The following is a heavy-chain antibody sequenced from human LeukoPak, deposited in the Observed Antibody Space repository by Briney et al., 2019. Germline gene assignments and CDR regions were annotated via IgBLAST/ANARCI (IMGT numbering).Heavy chain of an antibody. J-gene: IGHJ4*02. Sequence: SSETLSLTCTVSGGSISSSSYYWGWIRQPPGKGLEWIGSIYYSGSTYYNPSLKSRVTISVDTSKNQFSLRLSSVTAADTAVYYCARVTGYVMEDYFDYWGQGTLVTVSS. D-gene: IGHD6-13*01. V-gene: IGHV4-39*07. CDR3: ARVTGYVMEDYFDY. CDR2: IYYSGST. CDR1: GGSISSSSYY.